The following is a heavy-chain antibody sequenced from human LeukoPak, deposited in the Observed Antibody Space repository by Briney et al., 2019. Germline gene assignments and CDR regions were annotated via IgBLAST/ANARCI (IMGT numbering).Heavy chain of an antibody. D-gene: IGHD1-20*01. CDR1: GYTFTSYD. J-gene: IGHJ4*02. CDR3: ARDLPSNWYNWNDVYY. V-gene: IGHV1-8*01. Sequence: ASVKVSCKASGYTFTSYDINWVRQATGQGLEWMGWMNPNSGNTAYAQKFQGRVTMTRNTSISTAYMELSSLRSEDTAVYYCARDLPSNWYNWNDVYYWGQGTLVTVSS. CDR2: MNPNSGNT.